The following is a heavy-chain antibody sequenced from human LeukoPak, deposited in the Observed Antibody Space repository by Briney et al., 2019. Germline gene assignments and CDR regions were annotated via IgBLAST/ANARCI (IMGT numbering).Heavy chain of an antibody. J-gene: IGHJ4*02. CDR2: IKQDGSEK. V-gene: IGHV3-7*03. CDR1: GFTLNNYW. Sequence: GGSLRLSCAASGFTLNNYWMSWVRQAPGKGLEWVANIKQDGSEKYYMDSVKGRFTISRDNAKNSLYLQMNSLRVEDTALYYCARRAPSHDFDDWGQGTLVTVSS. CDR3: ARRAPSHDFDD.